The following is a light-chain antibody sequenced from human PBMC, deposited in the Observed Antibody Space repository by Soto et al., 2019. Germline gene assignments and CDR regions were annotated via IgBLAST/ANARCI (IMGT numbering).Light chain of an antibody. V-gene: IGKV3-20*01. CDR1: QSVSRSY. Sequence: EIVLTQSPGTLSLSPGERATLSCRASQSVSRSYLAWYQQKPGQAPRLLIYGASSRATGVPDRFSGCGSGTDFTLTISRLEPEDFAVYYCQQYGGSPIFGQGTKLEI. J-gene: IGKJ2*01. CDR2: GAS. CDR3: QQYGGSPI.